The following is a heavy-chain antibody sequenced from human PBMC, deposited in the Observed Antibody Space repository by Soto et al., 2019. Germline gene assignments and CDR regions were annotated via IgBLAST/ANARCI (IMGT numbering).Heavy chain of an antibody. V-gene: IGHV2-5*02. J-gene: IGHJ1*01. Sequence: QITLRESGPTLVKPTQTLTLTCTFSGFSLSTSGVGVGWIRQPPGKALEWLALIYWDDDKRYSPSLRSRLTITKDTSDNQVVLTVTNMDPVDTATYYCAHWGLYGDYVGVYFQHWGQGTLVTVSS. D-gene: IGHD4-17*01. CDR2: IYWDDDK. CDR3: AHWGLYGDYVGVYFQH. CDR1: GFSLSTSGVG.